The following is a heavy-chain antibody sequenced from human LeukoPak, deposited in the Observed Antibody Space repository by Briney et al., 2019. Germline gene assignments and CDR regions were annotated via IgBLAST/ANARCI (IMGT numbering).Heavy chain of an antibody. CDR1: GYTFTDYY. Sequence: PSVNLSCNTSGYTFTDYYIQGVREAPGQGREWMVWNSPNGGHTNYAPKLQGRVTLTRDTSITTAYMELSGLTSGDTALYFCARDQWGWEIPSYWGQGTLVTVSS. CDR2: NSPNGGHT. J-gene: IGHJ4*02. V-gene: IGHV1-2*02. D-gene: IGHD1-26*01. CDR3: ARDQWGWEIPSY.